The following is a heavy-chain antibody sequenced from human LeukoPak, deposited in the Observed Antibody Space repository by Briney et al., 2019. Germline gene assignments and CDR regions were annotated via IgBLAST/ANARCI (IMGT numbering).Heavy chain of an antibody. V-gene: IGHV3-23*01. J-gene: IGHJ4*02. CDR2: ISGSGDST. CDR3: ARRGPNWGFFDY. CDR1: GFTFSNHA. D-gene: IGHD7-27*01. Sequence: GGSLRLSCAASGFTFSNHATSLVRQAPGKGLEWVSTISGSGDSTYYADSVKGRFTISGDNSKNTLYLQMNSLRAEDTAVYYCARRGPNWGFFDYWGRGTLVTVSS.